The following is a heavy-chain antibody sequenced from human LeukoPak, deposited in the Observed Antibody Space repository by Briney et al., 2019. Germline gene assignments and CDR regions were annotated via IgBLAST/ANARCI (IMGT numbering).Heavy chain of an antibody. Sequence: ASVKVSCKASGYTFTGYYMHWVRQAPGQGLEWMGWINPNSGGTNYAQKFQGRVTMTEDTSTDTAYMELSSLRSEDTAVYYCATVGITMIVVGDYFDYWGQGTLVTVSS. CDR3: ATVGITMIVVGDYFDY. J-gene: IGHJ4*02. CDR2: INPNSGGT. CDR1: GYTFTGYY. D-gene: IGHD3-22*01. V-gene: IGHV1-2*02.